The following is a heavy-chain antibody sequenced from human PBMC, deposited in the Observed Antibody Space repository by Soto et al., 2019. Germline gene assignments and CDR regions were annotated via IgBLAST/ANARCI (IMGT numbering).Heavy chain of an antibody. CDR2: INHSGST. J-gene: IGHJ6*03. CDR3: ARGMKGIVGAAPHYYYMDV. V-gene: IGHV4-34*01. Sequence: SETLYLTCAVYGGSFSGYYWSWIRQPPGKGLEWIGEINHSGSTNYNPSLKSRVTISVDTPKNQFSLKLSSVTAADTAVYYCARGMKGIVGAAPHYYYMDVWGKGTTVTVSS. CDR1: GGSFSGYY. D-gene: IGHD1-26*01.